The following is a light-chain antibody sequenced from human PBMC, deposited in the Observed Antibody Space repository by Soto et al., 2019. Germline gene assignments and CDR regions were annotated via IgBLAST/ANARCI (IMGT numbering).Light chain of an antibody. V-gene: IGKV3-20*01. CDR3: QQYGRTSWA. CDR1: QSVSTNF. J-gene: IGKJ1*01. CDR2: SAS. Sequence: EIVLTQSPGTLSLSPGEGATLSCRASQSVSTNFFAWYQQKPGQAPRLLIYSASTRATGIPDRFSGSGSGTDFTLTISRREPEDFAVYYCQQYGRTSWAFGQGTRWISN.